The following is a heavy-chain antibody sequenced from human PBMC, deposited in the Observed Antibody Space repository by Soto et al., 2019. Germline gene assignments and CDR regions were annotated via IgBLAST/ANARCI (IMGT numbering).Heavy chain of an antibody. CDR3: ARVGSGYDSYYYYMDV. D-gene: IGHD5-12*01. CDR2: IYYSGST. V-gene: IGHV4-59*01. Sequence: SETLSLTCTVSGGSISSYYWSWIRQPPGKGLEWIGYIYYSGSTNYNPSLKSRVTISVDTSKDQFSLKLSSVTAADTAVYYCARVGSGYDSYYYYMDVWGKETTVTVSS. J-gene: IGHJ6*03. CDR1: GGSISSYY.